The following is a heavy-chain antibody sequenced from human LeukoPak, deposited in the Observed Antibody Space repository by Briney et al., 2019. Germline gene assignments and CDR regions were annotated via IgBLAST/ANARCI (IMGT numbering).Heavy chain of an antibody. V-gene: IGHV4-59*12. D-gene: IGHD3-10*01. CDR1: GGSISSYY. CDR3: ARVGSGSYYNVHY. CDR2: IYYSGST. J-gene: IGHJ4*02. Sequence: SETLSLTCTVSGGSISSYYWSWIRQPPGKGLEWIGYIYYSGSTNYNPSLKSRVTISVDTSKNQFSLKLSSVTAADTAVYYCARVGSGSYYNVHYWGQGTLVTVSS.